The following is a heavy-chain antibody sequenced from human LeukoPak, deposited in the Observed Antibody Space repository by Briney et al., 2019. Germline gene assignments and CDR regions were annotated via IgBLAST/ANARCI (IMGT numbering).Heavy chain of an antibody. CDR1: GGTFSSYA. Sequence: SVKVSCKASGGTFSSYAVSWVRQAPGQGLEWMGRIIPIFGTANYAQKFQGRVTITTDESTSTAYVELSSLRSEDTAVYYCARDNEGDYGDYYAFDIWGQGTMVTVSS. V-gene: IGHV1-69*05. D-gene: IGHD4-17*01. J-gene: IGHJ3*02. CDR3: ARDNEGDYGDYYAFDI. CDR2: IIPIFGTA.